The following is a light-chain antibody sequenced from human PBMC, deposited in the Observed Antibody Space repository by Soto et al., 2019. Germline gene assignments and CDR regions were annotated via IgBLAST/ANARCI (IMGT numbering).Light chain of an antibody. CDR2: AAS. J-gene: IGKJ2*03. V-gene: IGKV3-20*01. CDR3: QQYGGSPLYR. CDR1: QSVSSTY. Sequence: ESVLTQSPGTLSLSPGESATLSCRASQSVSSTYLAWYQQKPGQAPRLLIYAASTRAAGIPDRFRGSRSATDFTLNISRLEPEDFATYYCQQYGGSPLYRFDQGTRLEIK.